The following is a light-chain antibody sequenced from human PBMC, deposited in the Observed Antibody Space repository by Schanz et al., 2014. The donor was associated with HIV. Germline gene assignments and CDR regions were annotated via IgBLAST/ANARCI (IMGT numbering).Light chain of an antibody. CDR3: QQRSNWLS. CDR1: QSGSSSS. CDR2: DAS. V-gene: IGKV3D-20*02. J-gene: IGKJ4*01. Sequence: EIVLTQSPGTLSLSPGERATLSCRASQSGSSSSLAWYQQKPGQAPRLLIYDASNRATGIPARFSGSGSGTDFTLTISSLEPEDFAVYYCQQRSNWLSFGGGTKVEIK.